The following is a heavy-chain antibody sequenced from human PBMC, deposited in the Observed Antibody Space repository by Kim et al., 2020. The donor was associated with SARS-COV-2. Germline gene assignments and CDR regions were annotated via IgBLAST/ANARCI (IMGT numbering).Heavy chain of an antibody. CDR3: ARGQIGECYGMDV. V-gene: IGHV3-33*01. D-gene: IGHD3-10*01. Sequence: YANPVKDRFTIARDDSKNTVYLQMNSVRAGDTAVYYCARGQIGECYGMDVWGQGTTVTVSS. J-gene: IGHJ6*02.